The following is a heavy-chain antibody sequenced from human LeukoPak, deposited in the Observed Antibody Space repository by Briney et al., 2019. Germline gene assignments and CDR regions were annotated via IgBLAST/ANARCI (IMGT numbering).Heavy chain of an antibody. J-gene: IGHJ4*02. CDR1: GGSFNSYY. CDR2: IHTSGST. Sequence: SETLSLTCTVSGGSFNSYYWSWLRQPAGEGLEWIGRIHTSGSTDYSPSLQSRVTISVDMSKKQFSLNLSSVTAADTAVYYCARDIVYLIDEDYGWGQGTLVTVSS. D-gene: IGHD4-17*01. V-gene: IGHV4-4*07. CDR3: ARDIVYLIDEDYG.